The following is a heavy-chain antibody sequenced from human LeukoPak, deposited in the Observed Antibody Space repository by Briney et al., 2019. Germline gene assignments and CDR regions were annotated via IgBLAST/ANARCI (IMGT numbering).Heavy chain of an antibody. CDR3: AKYLSWDTVVVPAARLYYYYGMDV. Sequence: GGSLRLSCAASGFTFSSYAMSWVRQAPGKGLEWVSAISGSGGSTYYADSVKGRFTISRDNSKNTLYLQMNSLRAEDTAVYYCAKYLSWDTVVVPAARLYYYYGMDVWGQGTTVTVSS. CDR2: ISGSGGST. CDR1: GFTFSSYA. D-gene: IGHD2-2*01. V-gene: IGHV3-23*01. J-gene: IGHJ6*02.